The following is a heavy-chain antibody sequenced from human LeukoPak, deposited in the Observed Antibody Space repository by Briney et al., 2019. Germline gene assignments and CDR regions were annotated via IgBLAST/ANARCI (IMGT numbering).Heavy chain of an antibody. CDR3: ARDQSPIKSSSSWYVPADY. D-gene: IGHD6-13*01. CDR2: MNPNSGNT. Sequence: GASVKVSCKASGYTFTSYDINWVRQATGQGLEWMAWMNPNSGNTGYAQKFQGRVTMTRDMSTSTVYMELSSLRSEDTAVYYCARDQSPIKSSSSWYVPADYWGQGTLVTVSS. V-gene: IGHV1-8*01. CDR1: GYTFTSYD. J-gene: IGHJ4*02.